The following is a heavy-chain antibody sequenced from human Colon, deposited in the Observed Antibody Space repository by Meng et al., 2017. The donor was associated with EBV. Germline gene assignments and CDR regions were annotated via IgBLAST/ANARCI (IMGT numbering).Heavy chain of an antibody. CDR3: ARGYTYSSFFDY. V-gene: IGHV3-11*01. CDR2: ISSSTDTI. J-gene: IGHJ4*02. CDR1: GFTFSDYY. Sequence: QVQLVESGGXXVXPGXSLXLSCAASGFTFSDYYMSWIRQAPGKGLEWISYISSSTDTIYYADSVKGRFTISRDNVKNLLYLQMNSLRADDTAVYYCARGYTYSSFFDYWGPGTLVTVSS. D-gene: IGHD3-16*02.